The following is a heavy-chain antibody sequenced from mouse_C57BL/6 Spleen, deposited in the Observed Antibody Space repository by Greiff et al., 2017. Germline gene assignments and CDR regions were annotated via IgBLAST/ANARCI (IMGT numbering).Heavy chain of an antibody. V-gene: IGHV5-17*01. CDR2: ISSGSSTI. CDR3: ARNYGSSHWYFEV. CDR1: GFTFSDYG. D-gene: IGHD1-1*01. Sequence: EVMLVESGGGLVKPGGSLKLSCAASGFTFSDYGMHWVRQAPEKGLEWVAYISSGSSTIYYADTVKGRFTISRDNAKNTLFLQMTSLRSEDTAMYYCARNYGSSHWYFEVWGTGTTVTVSS. J-gene: IGHJ1*03.